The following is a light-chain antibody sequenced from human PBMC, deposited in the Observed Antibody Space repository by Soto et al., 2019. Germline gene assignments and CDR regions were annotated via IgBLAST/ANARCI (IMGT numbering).Light chain of an antibody. V-gene: IGLV3-21*04. CDR1: NIGSKS. J-gene: IGLJ7*01. CDR3: QVWVSSSDHDAV. CDR2: YDS. Sequence: SYELTQPPSVSVAPGKTARITCGGNNIGSKSVHWYQQKPGQAPVLVIYYDSDRPSGIPERFSGSNSGNTATLTISRVEAGDEADYYCQVWVSSSDHDAVFGGGTQLTVL.